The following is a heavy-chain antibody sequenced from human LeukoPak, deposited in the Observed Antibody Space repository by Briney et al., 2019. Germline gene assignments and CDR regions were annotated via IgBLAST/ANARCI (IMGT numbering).Heavy chain of an antibody. CDR2: INHSGST. CDR3: ARQISSGYAVIYYYYYMDV. J-gene: IGHJ6*03. Sequence: SETLSLTCAVYGGSFSGYYWSWIRQPPGKGLEWIGEINHSGSTNYNPSLKSRVTISVDTSKNRFSLKLSSVTAADTAVYYCARQISSGYAVIYYYYYMDVWGKGTTVTISS. CDR1: GGSFSGYY. V-gene: IGHV4-34*01. D-gene: IGHD3-22*01.